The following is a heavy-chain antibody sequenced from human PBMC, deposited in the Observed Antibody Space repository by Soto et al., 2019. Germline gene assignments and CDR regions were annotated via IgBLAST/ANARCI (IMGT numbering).Heavy chain of an antibody. D-gene: IGHD2-21*02. CDR2: ISWNSGSI. Sequence: GGSLRLSCAASGFTFDDYAMHWVRQAPGKGLEWVSGISWNSGSIGYADSVKGRFTISRDNAKNSLYLQMNSLRAEDTALYYCARIAGVTTNWGQGTLVTVSS. J-gene: IGHJ4*02. CDR1: GFTFDDYA. V-gene: IGHV3-9*01. CDR3: ARIAGVTTN.